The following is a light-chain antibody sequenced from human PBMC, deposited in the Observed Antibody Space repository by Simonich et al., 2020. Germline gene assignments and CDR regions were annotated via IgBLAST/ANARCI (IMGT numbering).Light chain of an antibody. Sequence: NFMLTQPHSVSESPGKTVTISCTRSSGSIARNYVQWYQQRPGSAPTTVIYEDNQRPSGVPARFSGSIDSSSNSASLSISGLKTEDEADYYCQSYDSSGWVFGGGTKLTVL. CDR3: QSYDSSGWV. J-gene: IGLJ3*02. CDR2: EDN. CDR1: SGSIARNY. V-gene: IGLV6-57*03.